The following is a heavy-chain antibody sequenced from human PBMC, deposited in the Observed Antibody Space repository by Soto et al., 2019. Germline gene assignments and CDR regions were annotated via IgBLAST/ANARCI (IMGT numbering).Heavy chain of an antibody. CDR3: VHSRGSPQYYYYYSLDV. CDR1: GFSLSTSAVG. V-gene: IGHV2-5*02. CDR2: IYWDGDK. Sequence: QITLKESSPALVKPTQTLTLTCSFSGFSLSTSAVGVGWIRQPPGKDLEWLALIYWDGDKRYSPSLKSRLTNTKDTSKNQVVLTTTNMDPVDTATYFCVHSRGSPQYYYYYSLDVWGQGTTVTVSS. D-gene: IGHD1-26*01. J-gene: IGHJ6*02.